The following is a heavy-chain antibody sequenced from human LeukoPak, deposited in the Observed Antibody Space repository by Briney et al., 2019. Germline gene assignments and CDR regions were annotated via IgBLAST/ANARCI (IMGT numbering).Heavy chain of an antibody. CDR2: ISWNSGSI. D-gene: IGHD3-22*01. J-gene: IGHJ4*02. V-gene: IGHV3-9*01. CDR1: GFTFDDYA. CDR3: ARGSNYYDSSLDY. Sequence: GGSLRLSCAASGFTFDDYAMHWVRQAPGKGLEWVSGISWNSGSIGYADSVKGRFTISRDNAKNSLYLQMNSLRAEDTAVYYCARGSNYYDSSLDYWGQGTLVTVSS.